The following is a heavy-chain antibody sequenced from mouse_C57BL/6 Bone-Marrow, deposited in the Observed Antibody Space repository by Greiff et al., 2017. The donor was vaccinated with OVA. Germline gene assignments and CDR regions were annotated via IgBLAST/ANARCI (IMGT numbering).Heavy chain of an antibody. J-gene: IGHJ2*01. Sequence: VQLQQSGAELVRPGASVKLSCTASGFNIKDDYMHWVKQRPEQGLEWIGWIDPENGDTEYASKFQGKATITADTSSNTAYLQLSSLTSEDTAVYYCTTVGYYLDYWGQSATLADSS. V-gene: IGHV14-4*01. CDR2: IDPENGDT. CDR3: TTVGYYLDY. CDR1: GFNIKDDY. D-gene: IGHD2-3*01.